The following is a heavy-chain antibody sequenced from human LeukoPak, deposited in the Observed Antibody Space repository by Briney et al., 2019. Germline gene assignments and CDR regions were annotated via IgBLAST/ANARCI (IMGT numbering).Heavy chain of an antibody. CDR1: GCTFTSYG. Sequence: ASVKVSCKASGCTFTSYGISWVRQAPGQGLEWMGWISAYNGNTNYAQKLQGRVTMTTDTSTSTAYMELRSLRSDDTAVYYCARVSLVGATGGLDYWGQGTLVTVSS. J-gene: IGHJ4*02. CDR3: ARVSLVGATGGLDY. V-gene: IGHV1-18*01. CDR2: ISAYNGNT. D-gene: IGHD1-26*01.